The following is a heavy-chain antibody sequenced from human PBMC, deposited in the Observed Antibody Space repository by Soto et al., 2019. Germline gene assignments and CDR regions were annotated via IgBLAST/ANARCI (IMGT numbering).Heavy chain of an antibody. J-gene: IGHJ3*02. CDR1: GGTFSSYA. Sequence: GASVKVSCKAAGGTFSSYAISWVRQAPGQGLEWMGGIIPIFGTANYAQKFQGRVTITADKSTSTAYMELSSLRSEDTAVYYCARWIAVAGNGAFDIWGQGTMVTVSS. D-gene: IGHD6-19*01. CDR2: IIPIFGTA. CDR3: ARWIAVAGNGAFDI. V-gene: IGHV1-69*06.